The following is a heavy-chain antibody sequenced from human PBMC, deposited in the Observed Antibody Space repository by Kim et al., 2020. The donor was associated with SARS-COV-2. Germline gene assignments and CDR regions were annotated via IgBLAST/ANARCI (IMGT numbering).Heavy chain of an antibody. J-gene: IGHJ4*02. CDR3: ARVWGIMYYYFDH. V-gene: IGHV4-30-4*07. D-gene: IGHD3-16*01. Sequence: YNQSLSRRVTISVDTAKNQLTLKLMAVTAADTAVYYCARVWGIMYYYFDHWGQGTLVTVSS.